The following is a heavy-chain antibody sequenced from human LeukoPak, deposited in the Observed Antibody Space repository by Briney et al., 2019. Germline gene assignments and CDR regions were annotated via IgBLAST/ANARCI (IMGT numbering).Heavy chain of an antibody. J-gene: IGHJ4*02. CDR2: IYYSGST. V-gene: IGHV4-39*01. CDR3: ASYFDNSGYYRRKYYFDF. CDR1: GDSISSSSYY. Sequence: PSETLSLTCTVSGDSISSSSYYWGWIRQPPGKGLEWIGTIYYSGSTYYNPSLKSRVTISVDTSENQFSLKLSSVSAAHTAVYFCASYFDNSGYYRRKYYFDFWGQGTLVTVSS. D-gene: IGHD3-22*01.